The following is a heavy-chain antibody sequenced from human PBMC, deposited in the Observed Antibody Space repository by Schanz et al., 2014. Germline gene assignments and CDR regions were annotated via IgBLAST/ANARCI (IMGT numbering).Heavy chain of an antibody. CDR2: IENNANGATT. CDR1: GFTFSEVY. CDR3: TTFNNRDALYI. Sequence: ESWGGLVEPGGSLRLSCSGSGFTFSEVYMRWVRQAPGKGLEWVGRIENNANGATTDYAAPVKGRFTVSRDDSRNTLYLQMNTLRTDDTALYYCTTFNNRDALYIWGQGTMVSVSS. V-gene: IGHV3-15*04. D-gene: IGHD1-20*01. J-gene: IGHJ3*02.